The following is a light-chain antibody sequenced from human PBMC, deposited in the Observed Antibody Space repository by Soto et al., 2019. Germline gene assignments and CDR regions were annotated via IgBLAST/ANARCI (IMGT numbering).Light chain of an antibody. CDR2: GPS. V-gene: IGKV3-15*01. CDR1: QSVSSN. Sequence: EIVMTQSPATLSVSPGERANLSCRASQSVSSNLAWYQQKPGQAPRLLIYGPSTRATGIPARFSGSGSGTDFPLTISSLQSEDSAVYYSQQFNSWPGTFGQGTKVEIK. J-gene: IGKJ1*01. CDR3: QQFNSWPGT.